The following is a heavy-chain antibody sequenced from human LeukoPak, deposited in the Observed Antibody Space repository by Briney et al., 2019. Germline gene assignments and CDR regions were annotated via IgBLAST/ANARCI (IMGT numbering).Heavy chain of an antibody. D-gene: IGHD3-22*01. J-gene: IGHJ6*02. Sequence: PSETLSLTCAVYGGSFSGYYWSWIRQPPGKGLEWIGYIYYSGSTNYNPSLKSRVTISVDTSRNRFSLKLSSVTAADTAVYYCARDRSPEHYYDSSHWDYYYGMDVWGQGTTVTISS. CDR1: GGSFSGYY. CDR2: IYYSGST. CDR3: ARDRSPEHYYDSSHWDYYYGMDV. V-gene: IGHV4-59*01.